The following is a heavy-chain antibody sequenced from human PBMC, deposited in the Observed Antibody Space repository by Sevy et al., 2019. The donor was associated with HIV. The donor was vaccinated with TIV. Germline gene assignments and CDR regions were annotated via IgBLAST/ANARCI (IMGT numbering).Heavy chain of an antibody. CDR3: ARNNCSITNCYMGDVFDI. D-gene: IGHD2-2*02. CDR2: ISGISNYI. V-gene: IGHV3-21*01. J-gene: IGHJ3*02. Sequence: GGSLRLSCAASGFTFSSYSMNWVRQAPGKGLEWVSSISGISNYIYYADSMKGRFTVSRDKARNSLYLQMNSLRAEDTAFYYCARNNCSITNCYMGDVFDIWGQGTMVTVSS. CDR1: GFTFSSYS.